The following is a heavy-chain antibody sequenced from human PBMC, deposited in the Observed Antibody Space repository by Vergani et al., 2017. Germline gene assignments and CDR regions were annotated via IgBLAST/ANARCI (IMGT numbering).Heavy chain of an antibody. J-gene: IGHJ6*02. D-gene: IGHD1-20*01. CDR3: ARFLTGTTIYYYYGMDV. CDR2: IYHSGST. CDR1: GGSITYGAFY. Sequence: QLQLQESGPGLVKPSETLSLTCTVSGGSITYGAFYWGWIRQSPGKGLEWIGEIYHSGSTNYNPSLKSRVTISVDKSKNQFSLKLSSVTAADTAVYYCARFLTGTTIYYYYGMDVWGQGTTVTVSS. V-gene: IGHV4-39*07.